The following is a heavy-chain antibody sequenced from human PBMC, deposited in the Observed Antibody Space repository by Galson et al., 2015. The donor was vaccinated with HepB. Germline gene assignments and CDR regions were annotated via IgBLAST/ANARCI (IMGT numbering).Heavy chain of an antibody. J-gene: IGHJ4*02. CDR2: ISAYNGNT. Sequence: SVKVSCKASGYTFTSYGISWVRQAPGQGLEWMGWISAYNGNTNYAQKFQGRVTITADESTSTVHMELSSLRSEDTAVYYCTREGIAAVTNPMDYWGQGTLVTVSS. CDR1: GYTFTSYG. CDR3: TREGIAAVTNPMDY. V-gene: IGHV1-18*01. D-gene: IGHD6-13*01.